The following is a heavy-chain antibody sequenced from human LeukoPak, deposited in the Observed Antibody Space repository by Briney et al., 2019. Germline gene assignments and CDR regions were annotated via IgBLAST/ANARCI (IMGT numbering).Heavy chain of an antibody. D-gene: IGHD3-22*01. V-gene: IGHV3-7*01. CDR2: INQDGGAK. Sequence: GGSLRLSCAASGFTFSSYWMAWVRQAPGKGLEWVGNINQDGGAKFSVASVKGRFTISRDNARNSLYLQMNNLRVEDTGIYYCAPSHDSSGNNWGQGTLVTVSS. CDR1: GFTFSSYW. J-gene: IGHJ4*02. CDR3: APSHDSSGNN.